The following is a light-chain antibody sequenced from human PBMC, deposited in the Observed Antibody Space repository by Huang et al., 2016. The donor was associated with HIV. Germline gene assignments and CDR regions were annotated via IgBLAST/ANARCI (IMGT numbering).Light chain of an antibody. CDR2: AAS. V-gene: IGKV3-20*01. CDR1: QSVSSNY. J-gene: IGKJ5*01. Sequence: EIVLTQSPGTLSLSPGARATLSCGASQSVSSNYLAWYPQRPGQAPRLLIYAASIKATDIPDRFSGSGSGTDFTLTISRLEPEDFGVFYCQQYGSSPITFGQGTRLEIK. CDR3: QQYGSSPIT.